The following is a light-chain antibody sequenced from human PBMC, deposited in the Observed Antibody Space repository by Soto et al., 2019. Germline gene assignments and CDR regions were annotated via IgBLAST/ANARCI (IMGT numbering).Light chain of an antibody. J-gene: IGKJ1*01. Sequence: DIQMTQSPSTLSASVGDRFAITCRASQSSSSWLAWYQQKPGKAPRLLIYKASTLESGVPSRFSGSGSGTDFTLTISSLQPDDFATYYCQQYNSYPRTFGQGTKVDIK. V-gene: IGKV1-5*03. CDR2: KAS. CDR3: QQYNSYPRT. CDR1: QSSSSW.